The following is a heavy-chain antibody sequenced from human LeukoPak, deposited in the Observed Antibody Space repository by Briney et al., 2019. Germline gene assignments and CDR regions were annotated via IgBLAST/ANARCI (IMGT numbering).Heavy chain of an antibody. CDR3: ARDFYGDDGHHPFDY. J-gene: IGHJ4*02. V-gene: IGHV4-4*07. D-gene: IGHD2/OR15-2a*01. CDR2: IYASGST. Sequence: SETLSLTCSVSGGSISNYYWDWLRQPAGKGLEWIGRIYASGSTNYNPSLKSRVTISMDKSKNHFSLNLKCVTAADTAFYYCARDFYGDDGHHPFDYWGQGIQVTVSS. CDR1: GGSISNYY.